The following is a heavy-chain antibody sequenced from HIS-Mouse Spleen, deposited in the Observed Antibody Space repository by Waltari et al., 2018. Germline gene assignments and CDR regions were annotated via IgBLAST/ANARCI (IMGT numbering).Heavy chain of an antibody. CDR3: ARSPYYDFWSGYSDNWFDP. V-gene: IGHV4-31*02. D-gene: IGHD3-3*01. Sequence: YSGSTYYNPSLKSRVTISVDTSKNQFSLKLSSVTAADTAVYYCARSPYYDFWSGYSDNWFDPWGQGTLVTVSS. CDR2: YSGST. J-gene: IGHJ5*02.